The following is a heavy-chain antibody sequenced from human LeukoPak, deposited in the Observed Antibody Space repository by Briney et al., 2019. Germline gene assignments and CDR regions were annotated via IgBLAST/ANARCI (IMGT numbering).Heavy chain of an antibody. CDR1: GYTFTDYY. CDR3: APRRVAADKGFDY. V-gene: IGHV1-2*02. Sequence: VASVKVSCEASGYTFTDYYMHWMRQAPGQGPEWMGWMNPNSGGTNYAQKFQGRVTMTRDTSITTAYMELSSLRSDDTAVYYCAPRRVAADKGFDYWGQGTLVTVSS. J-gene: IGHJ4*02. CDR2: MNPNSGGT. D-gene: IGHD6-19*01.